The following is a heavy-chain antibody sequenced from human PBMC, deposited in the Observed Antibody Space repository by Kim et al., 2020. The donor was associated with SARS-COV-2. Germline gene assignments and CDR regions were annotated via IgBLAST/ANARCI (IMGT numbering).Heavy chain of an antibody. Sequence: SVKVSCKASGGTFSSYAISWVRQAPGQGLEWMGGIIPIFGTANYAQKFQGRVTITADESTSTAYMELSSLRSEDTAVYYCARTGYDSSGYHMSAFDIWGQGTMVTVSS. V-gene: IGHV1-69*13. CDR3: ARTGYDSSGYHMSAFDI. CDR2: IIPIFGTA. D-gene: IGHD3-22*01. J-gene: IGHJ3*02. CDR1: GGTFSSYA.